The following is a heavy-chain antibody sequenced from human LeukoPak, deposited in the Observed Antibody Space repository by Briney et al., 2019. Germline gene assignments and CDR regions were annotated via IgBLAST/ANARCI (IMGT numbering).Heavy chain of an antibody. CDR3: ARSSACYNEADI. CDR1: GYTFTNYY. J-gene: IGHJ3*02. CDR2: INPSGGST. Sequence: ASVKVSCKTSGYTFTNYYLHWVRQAPGQGLEWMGIINPSGGSTTYAQKFQGRLTMTGDTSTSTVYMELSSLRSEDTAVYYCARSSACYNEADIWGQGTMVTVSS. D-gene: IGHD2-2*02. V-gene: IGHV1-46*01.